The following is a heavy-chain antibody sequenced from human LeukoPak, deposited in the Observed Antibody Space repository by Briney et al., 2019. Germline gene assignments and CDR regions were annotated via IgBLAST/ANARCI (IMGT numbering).Heavy chain of an antibody. CDR1: GFTFSSYS. D-gene: IGHD6-19*01. Sequence: GGSLRLSCAASGFTFSSYSMNWVRQAPGKGLEWVSSISSSSSYIYYADSVKGRFTISRDNAKNSLYLQMNSLRAEDTAVYYCARGKYSSGWYTRTRALDPWGQGTLVTVSS. J-gene: IGHJ5*02. CDR3: ARGKYSSGWYTRTRALDP. CDR2: ISSSSSYI. V-gene: IGHV3-21*01.